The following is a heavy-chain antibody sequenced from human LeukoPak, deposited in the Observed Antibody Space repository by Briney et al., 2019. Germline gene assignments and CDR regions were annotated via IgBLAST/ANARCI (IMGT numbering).Heavy chain of an antibody. CDR1: GYTFTNYY. V-gene: IGHV1-46*01. CDR2: INPGGDNT. CDR3: ARIRDGYNDAYDI. Sequence: ASVKVSCKASGYTFTNYYIHWVRQAPGQGLEWMGLINPGGDNTNYAQNFQGRVTMARDTSASTVYMELSSLRSEDTAIYYCARIRDGYNDAYDIWGQGTVVTVPS. D-gene: IGHD5-24*01. J-gene: IGHJ3*02.